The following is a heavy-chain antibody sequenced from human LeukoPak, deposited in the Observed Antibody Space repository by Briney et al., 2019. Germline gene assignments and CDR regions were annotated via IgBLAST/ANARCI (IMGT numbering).Heavy chain of an antibody. J-gene: IGHJ4*02. D-gene: IGHD3-16*01. CDR3: ATYRRPFSDWGSYYFDY. CDR2: LTPGGST. CDR1: GFTFSSYG. V-gene: IGHV3-23*01. Sequence: GGSLRLSCAASGFTFSSYGMSWVRQAPGKGLEGVSSLTPGGSTFYADSVQGRFIISRDNSKNTLYLRLNSLRAEDTALYYCATYRRPFSDWGSYYFDYWGQGTLVTVSS.